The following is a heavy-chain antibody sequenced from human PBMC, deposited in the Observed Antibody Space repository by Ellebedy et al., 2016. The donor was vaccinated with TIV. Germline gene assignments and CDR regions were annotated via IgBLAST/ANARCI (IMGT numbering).Heavy chain of an antibody. CDR2: ISSSSSYI. CDR1: GFTFSSYA. V-gene: IGHV3-21*01. CDR3: ARGPRHYYDSSGYYRPYYGMDV. Sequence: LSLTCAASGFTFSSYAMNWVRQAPGKGLEWVSSISSSSSYIYYADSVKGRFTIYRDNAKNSLYLQRNSLRAEDTAVYYCARGPRHYYDSSGYYRPYYGMDVWGQGTTGTVSS. D-gene: IGHD3-22*01. J-gene: IGHJ6*02.